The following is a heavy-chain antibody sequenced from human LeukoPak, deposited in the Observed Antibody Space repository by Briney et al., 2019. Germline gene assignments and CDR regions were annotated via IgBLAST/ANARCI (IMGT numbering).Heavy chain of an antibody. CDR1: GFTFSNYA. CDR2: ISASGGST. Sequence: GGSLRLSCAASGFTFSNYAMNWVRQAPGKGLEWVSGISASGGSTYYADSVKGRFTISRDNSKNTLYLQMNSLRAEDTAIYYCARESSPNAFDIWGQGTMVTVSS. D-gene: IGHD6-13*01. V-gene: IGHV3-23*01. CDR3: ARESSPNAFDI. J-gene: IGHJ3*02.